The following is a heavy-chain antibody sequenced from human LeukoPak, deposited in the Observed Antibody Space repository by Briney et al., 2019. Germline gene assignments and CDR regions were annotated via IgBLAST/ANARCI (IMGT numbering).Heavy chain of an antibody. CDR1: IFLFRIYQ. J-gene: IGHJ3*02. V-gene: IGHV3-74*01. D-gene: IGHD6-6*01. CDR3: ARDLISARPYDGIDI. Sequence: GGPLRLSCTASIFLFRIYQMLGVRDSPGKGLVRVSRISDGGTINYADSVKGRFTISRDNAKNTLYLQIDSLSAEDTAVYYCARDLISARPYDGIDIWGQGTMVTVST. CDR2: ISDGGTI.